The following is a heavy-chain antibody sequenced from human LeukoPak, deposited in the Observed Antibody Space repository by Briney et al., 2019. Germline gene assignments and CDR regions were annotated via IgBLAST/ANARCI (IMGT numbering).Heavy chain of an antibody. CDR3: ARDSGYDYGDYGTAFDI. V-gene: IGHV4-30-4*01. J-gene: IGHJ3*02. CDR2: IYYSGST. Sequence: PSQTLSLTCTVSGGSISSGDYYWSWIHQPPGKGLEWIGYIYYSGSTYYNPSLKSRVTISVDTSKNQFSLKLSSVTAADTAVYYCARDSGYDYGDYGTAFDIWGQGTMVTVSS. CDR1: GGSISSGDYY. D-gene: IGHD4-17*01.